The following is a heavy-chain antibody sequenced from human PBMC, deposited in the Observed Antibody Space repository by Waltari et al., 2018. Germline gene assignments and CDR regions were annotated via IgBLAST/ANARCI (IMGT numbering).Heavy chain of an antibody. CDR2: IYSGGST. J-gene: IGHJ4*02. D-gene: IGHD2-2*01. V-gene: IGHV3-23*03. CDR3: AKDRYRRVSYWSSTSCYRGFYFDY. CDR1: GFTFSSYA. Sequence: EVQLLESGGGLVQPGGYLKLSCAAYGFTFSSYALSLFRAAPGIGLKWVLVIYSGGSTYYADSVKGRFTISRDNSKNTLYLQMNSLRAEDTAVYYCAKDRYRRVSYWSSTSCYRGFYFDYWGQGTLVTVSA.